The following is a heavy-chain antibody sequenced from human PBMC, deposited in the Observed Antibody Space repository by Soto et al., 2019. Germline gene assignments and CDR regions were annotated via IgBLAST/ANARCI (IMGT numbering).Heavy chain of an antibody. CDR2: INAGNGNT. Sequence: GASVKVSCKASGYTFTSYAMHWVRQAPGQRLEWMGWINAGNGNTKYSQKFQGRVTITRDTSASTAYMELSSLRSEDTAVYYCARKEDSSSWFPIFDYWGQGTLVTVSS. J-gene: IGHJ4*02. CDR3: ARKEDSSSWFPIFDY. D-gene: IGHD6-13*01. CDR1: GYTFTSYA. V-gene: IGHV1-3*01.